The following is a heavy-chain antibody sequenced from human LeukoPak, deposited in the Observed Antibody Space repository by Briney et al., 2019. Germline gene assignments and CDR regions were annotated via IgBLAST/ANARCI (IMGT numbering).Heavy chain of an antibody. Sequence: GGSLRLPCAASGFTFSSYAMHWVRQAPGKGLEWVAVISYDGSNKYYADSVKGRFTISRDNSKNTLYLQMNSLRAEDTAVYYCARETLAARSAHDYWGQGTLVTVSS. CDR3: ARETLAARSAHDY. D-gene: IGHD6-6*01. CDR2: ISYDGSNK. J-gene: IGHJ4*02. V-gene: IGHV3-30-3*01. CDR1: GFTFSSYA.